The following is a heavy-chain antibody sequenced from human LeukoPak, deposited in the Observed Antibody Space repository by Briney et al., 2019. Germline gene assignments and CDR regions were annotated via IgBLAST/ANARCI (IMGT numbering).Heavy chain of an antibody. D-gene: IGHD2-21*02. Sequence: GGSLRLSCAASGFTFSSYAMNWVRQAPGKGLEWVAVISYDGSNKYYADSVKGRFTISRDNSKNTLYLQMNSLRAEDTAVYYCARPDCGGDCYSIHYWGQGTLVTVSS. J-gene: IGHJ4*02. CDR1: GFTFSSYA. CDR2: ISYDGSNK. CDR3: ARPDCGGDCYSIHY. V-gene: IGHV3-30-3*01.